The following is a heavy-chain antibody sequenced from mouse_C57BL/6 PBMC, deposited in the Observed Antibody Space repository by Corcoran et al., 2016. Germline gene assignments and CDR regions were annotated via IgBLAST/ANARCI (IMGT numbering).Heavy chain of an antibody. CDR1: GYTFTTYG. Sequence: QIQLVQSGPELKKPGETVKISCKASGYTFTTYGMSWVKQAPGKGLKWMGWINTYSGVPTYADDFKGRFAFSLETSASTAYLQIRNRNNDDTATYFCARYYYGSSPDYWGQGTTLTVSS. D-gene: IGHD1-1*01. CDR3: ARYYYGSSPDY. V-gene: IGHV9-3*01. CDR2: INTYSGVP. J-gene: IGHJ2*01.